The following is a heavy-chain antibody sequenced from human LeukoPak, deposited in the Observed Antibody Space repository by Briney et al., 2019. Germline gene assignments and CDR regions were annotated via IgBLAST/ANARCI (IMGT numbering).Heavy chain of an antibody. CDR3: ANYGEQLGGY. CDR2: ISGSGSNT. D-gene: IGHD6-6*01. V-gene: IGHV3-23*01. CDR1: GFTFSNYA. J-gene: IGHJ4*02. Sequence: PGGSLRLSCAASGFTFSNYAMSWVRQAPGKGLEWVSTISGSGSNTHFADSVKGRLTISRDNSKNTLYLQMNSLRAEDTAVYYCANYGEQLGGYWGQGTLVTVSS.